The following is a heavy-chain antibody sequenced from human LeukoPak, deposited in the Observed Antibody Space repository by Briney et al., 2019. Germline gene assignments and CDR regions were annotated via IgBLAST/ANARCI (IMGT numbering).Heavy chain of an antibody. CDR1: GGSISSDY. CDR2: IYYRGST. CDR3: ARLSGYSSGHYYSDY. J-gene: IGHJ4*02. Sequence: SETLSLTCTVSGGSISSDYWSWIRQPPGKGLEWVGYIYYRGSTNYNPSLKSRVTISVDTSKNQFSLKLSSVTAADTAVYYCARLSGYSSGHYYSDYWGQGTLVTVSS. V-gene: IGHV4-59*01. D-gene: IGHD3-22*01.